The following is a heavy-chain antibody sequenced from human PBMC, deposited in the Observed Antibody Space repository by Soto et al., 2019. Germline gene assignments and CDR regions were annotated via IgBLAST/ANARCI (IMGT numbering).Heavy chain of an antibody. CDR1: GFTFSSYA. J-gene: IGHJ2*01. V-gene: IGHV3-30-3*01. Sequence: QVQLVESGGGVVQPGRSLRLSCAASGFTFSSYAMHWGRPAPGKGLEWVALISYDGDNKYYADSVKGRFTISRDNSKTTLYLQLDRLRSEHTALYYCARDWTGFFDLWGRGTLVTVSS. D-gene: IGHD3-3*01. CDR3: ARDWTGFFDL. CDR2: ISYDGDNK.